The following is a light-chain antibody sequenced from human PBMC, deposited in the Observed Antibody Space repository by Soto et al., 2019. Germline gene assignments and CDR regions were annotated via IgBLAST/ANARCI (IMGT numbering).Light chain of an antibody. Sequence: QSVLTQPASVSGSPGQSITISCTGTSSDLAIYNYVSWYQQQPGKAPKLMIYQVTNRPSGVSNRFSGSRSGNTASLTISGLQAEDEADYYCSSYTSSSTLVFGTGTKAPS. CDR1: SSDLAIYNY. V-gene: IGLV2-14*01. CDR2: QVT. J-gene: IGLJ1*01. CDR3: SSYTSSSTLV.